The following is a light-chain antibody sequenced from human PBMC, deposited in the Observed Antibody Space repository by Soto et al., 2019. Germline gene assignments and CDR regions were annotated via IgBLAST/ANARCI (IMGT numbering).Light chain of an antibody. J-gene: IGKJ5*01. V-gene: IGKV3-11*01. Sequence: EIVLTQSPATLSLSPGERATLSCRASPSVTNYLAWYQQKPGQAPRLVIYGAFNRATGIPARFSGSGSGTDFTLPISSLEPEDFAVYYCQQRNIWPPVTFGQGTRREI. CDR1: PSVTNY. CDR3: QQRNIWPPVT. CDR2: GAF.